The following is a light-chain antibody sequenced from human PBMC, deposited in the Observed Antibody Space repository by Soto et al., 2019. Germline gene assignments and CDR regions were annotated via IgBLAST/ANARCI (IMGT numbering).Light chain of an antibody. V-gene: IGKV3-15*01. Sequence: EIVMTQSPATLSVSLVERATLSCRASQSVGSNLAWYQQKPGQAPRLLIYGASSRATGIPARFGGSGSGTEFTLTISSLQSEDFAVYYCQQYNNWPRTFGQGTKLEIK. CDR3: QQYNNWPRT. CDR2: GAS. J-gene: IGKJ2*01. CDR1: QSVGSN.